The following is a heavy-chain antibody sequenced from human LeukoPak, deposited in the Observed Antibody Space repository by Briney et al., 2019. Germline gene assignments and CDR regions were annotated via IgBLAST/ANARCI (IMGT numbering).Heavy chain of an antibody. CDR2: ISGGIMINT. D-gene: IGHD3-16*02. CDR1: GFTFSTYA. J-gene: IGHJ3*02. Sequence: GGSLRLSCAASGFTFSTYAMSWVRQAPGKGLEWIAAISGGIMINTYYTDSVKGRFTISRDNSKNTLYLQMNSLRDDDTAVYYCAKDPVVGAPHVFDIWGQGTMVTVSS. CDR3: AKDPVVGAPHVFDI. V-gene: IGHV3-23*01.